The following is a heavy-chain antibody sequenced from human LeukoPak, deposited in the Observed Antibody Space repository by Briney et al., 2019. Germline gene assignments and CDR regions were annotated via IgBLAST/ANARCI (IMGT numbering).Heavy chain of an antibody. CDR1: GYTFTSYG. Sequence: ASVKVSCKASGYTFTSYGISWVRQAPGQGLEWMGWISACNGNTNYAQKLQGRVTMTTDTSTSTAYMELRSLRSDDTAVYYCARSTYYDFWSGSHYYGMDVWGQGTTVTVSS. D-gene: IGHD3-3*01. CDR3: ARSTYYDFWSGSHYYGMDV. V-gene: IGHV1-18*01. CDR2: ISACNGNT. J-gene: IGHJ6*02.